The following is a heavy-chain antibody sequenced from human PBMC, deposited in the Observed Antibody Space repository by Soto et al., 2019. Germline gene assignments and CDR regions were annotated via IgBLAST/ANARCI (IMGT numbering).Heavy chain of an antibody. Sequence: PGGSLRLSCVGSGFTFSRYTMNLVRQAPGKGLEWVSAISGSGGSTYYADSVKGRFTISRDNSKNTLYLQMNSLRAEDTAVYYCAKDIRSSDYWGQGTLVTVSS. D-gene: IGHD3-10*01. V-gene: IGHV3-23*01. CDR1: GFTFSRYT. CDR3: AKDIRSSDY. J-gene: IGHJ4*02. CDR2: ISGSGGST.